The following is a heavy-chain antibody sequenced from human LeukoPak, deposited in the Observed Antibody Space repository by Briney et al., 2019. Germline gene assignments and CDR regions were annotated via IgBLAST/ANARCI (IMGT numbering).Heavy chain of an antibody. CDR3: AKASKWELRHFDY. Sequence: PGGSLRLSCAASGFTFNDYYMSWIRQAPGKGLEWVSYISSSGGSINYADSVKGRFTISRDNSKNTLYLQMNSLRAEDTAVYYCAKASKWELRHFDYWGQGTLVTVSS. CDR2: ISSSGGSI. CDR1: GFTFNDYY. J-gene: IGHJ4*02. V-gene: IGHV3-11*01. D-gene: IGHD1-26*01.